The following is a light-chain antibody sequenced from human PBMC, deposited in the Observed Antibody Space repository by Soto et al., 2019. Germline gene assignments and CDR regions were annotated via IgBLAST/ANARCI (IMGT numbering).Light chain of an antibody. Sequence: EIVMTQSPATLSVSPGDRATLSCRAGQPLNNNVAWYQHKPGQAPRLLIYGASTRATGISARFSCSEYGTEVILTPSGLQTVDFAVYCCQHDEKWALSITFGPGTRLEIK. J-gene: IGKJ5*01. CDR1: QPLNNN. V-gene: IGKV3-15*01. CDR3: QHDEKWALSIT. CDR2: GAS.